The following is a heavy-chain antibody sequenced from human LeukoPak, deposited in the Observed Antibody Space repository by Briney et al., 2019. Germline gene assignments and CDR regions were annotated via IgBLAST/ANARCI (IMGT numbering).Heavy chain of an antibody. CDR1: GYTFTSYA. CDR3: ARLKYCTNGVCYAGFAY. J-gene: IGHJ4*02. V-gene: IGHV1-3*01. CDR2: INAGNGNT. Sequence: VSVKVSCKASGYTFTSYAMHWVRQAPGQRLEWMGWINAGNGNTKYSQKFQGRVTITRDTSADTAYMELSSLRSEDTAVYYCARLKYCTNGVCYAGFAYWGQGPLVTVSS. D-gene: IGHD2-8*01.